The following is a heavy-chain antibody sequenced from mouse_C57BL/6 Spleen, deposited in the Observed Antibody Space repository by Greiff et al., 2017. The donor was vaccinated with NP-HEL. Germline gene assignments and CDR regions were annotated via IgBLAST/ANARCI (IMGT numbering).Heavy chain of an antibody. CDR1: GYSFTGYY. Sequence: EVKLQQSGPELVKPGASVKISCKASGYSFTGYYMHWVKQSHGNILDWIGYIYPYNGVSSYNQKFKGKATLTVDKSSSTAYMELRSLTSEDSAVYYCARLGFTTVVKDAMDYWGQGTSVTVSS. D-gene: IGHD1-1*01. V-gene: IGHV1-31*01. J-gene: IGHJ4*01. CDR2: IYPYNGVS. CDR3: ARLGFTTVVKDAMDY.